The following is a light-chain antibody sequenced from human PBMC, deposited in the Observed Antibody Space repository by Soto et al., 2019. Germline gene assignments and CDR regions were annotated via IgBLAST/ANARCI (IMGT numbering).Light chain of an antibody. V-gene: IGKV3D-15*01. Sequence: EIVLTQSPGTLSLSPGERATLSCRASQSVNSRLAWYQHKPGQAPRLLISGASSRATGIPARFSGSGSGTEFTLTISSLLSEDFAVYYCQQYKNWPPITFGQGTRLEIK. J-gene: IGKJ5*01. CDR1: QSVNSR. CDR2: GAS. CDR3: QQYKNWPPIT.